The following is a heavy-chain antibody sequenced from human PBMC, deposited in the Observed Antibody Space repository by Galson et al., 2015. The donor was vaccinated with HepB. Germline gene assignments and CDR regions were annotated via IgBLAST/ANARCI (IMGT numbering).Heavy chain of an antibody. CDR3: ARGQSNSWLNYFDP. D-gene: IGHD6-13*01. Sequence: SLRLSCAASGFTLSGYAIHWVRQAPGKGLEWVALVSFDGSTKYYADSVKGRFTISRDNSDNTLYLQMNSLRPEDTAVYYCARGQSNSWLNYFDPWGQGTLVTVSA. CDR1: GFTLSGYA. CDR2: VSFDGSTK. J-gene: IGHJ5*02. V-gene: IGHV3-30-3*01.